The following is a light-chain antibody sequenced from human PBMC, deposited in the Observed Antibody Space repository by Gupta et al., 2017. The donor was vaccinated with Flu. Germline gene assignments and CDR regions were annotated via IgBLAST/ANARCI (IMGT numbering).Light chain of an antibody. CDR2: NTD. V-gene: IGLV8-61*01. J-gene: IGLJ2*01. Sequence: QTVVTQEPSLSVSPGGTVTLTFALSSGRVSSSHSAGWNQHAPGQPPRNLIYNTDVRSSGVPDRFSGSILGPRVALTITGAQAEDESDYYCFLHLGGGVSLFGGGTKVTVL. CDR1: SGRVSSSHS. CDR3: FLHLGGGVSL.